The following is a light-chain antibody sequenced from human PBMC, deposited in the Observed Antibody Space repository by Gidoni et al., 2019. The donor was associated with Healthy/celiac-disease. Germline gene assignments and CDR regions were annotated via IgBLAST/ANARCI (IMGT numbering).Light chain of an antibody. V-gene: IGKV1-NL1*01. CDR1: QGISNS. Sequence: DIQMTQSPSSLSASVGDRVTITCRASQGISNSLAWYQQKPGKAPKLLLYAASRLESGVPSRFSGSGSGTDYTLTISSLQPEDFAIYYCQQYYSTPMYTFGQGTKLEIK. J-gene: IGKJ2*01. CDR2: AAS. CDR3: QQYYSTPMYT.